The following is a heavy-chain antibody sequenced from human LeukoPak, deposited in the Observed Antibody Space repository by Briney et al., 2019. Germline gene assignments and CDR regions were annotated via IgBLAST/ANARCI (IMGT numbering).Heavy chain of an antibody. V-gene: IGHV3-23*01. CDR1: GFTFSNYA. Sequence: PGGSLRLSCAASGFTFSNYAMSWVRQAPGKGLEWVSIISTSGSGGATYYADSVKGRFTISRDSPKNTLYLQMNSIRAEDTAVYYCAKPLHYDSSPHGGYWGQGTLVTVSS. D-gene: IGHD3-22*01. CDR3: AKPLHYDSSPHGGY. J-gene: IGHJ4*02. CDR2: ISTSGSGGAT.